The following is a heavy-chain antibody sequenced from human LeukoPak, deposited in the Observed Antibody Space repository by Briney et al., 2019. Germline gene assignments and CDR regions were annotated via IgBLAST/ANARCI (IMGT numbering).Heavy chain of an antibody. CDR1: GGSFSGYY. Sequence: SETLSLTCAVYGGSFSGYYWSWIRQPPGKGLEWIGEINHSGSTNYNPSLKSRVTISVDTSKNQFSLKLSSVTAADTAVYYCSRLPDPWGQGTLVTVSS. V-gene: IGHV4-34*01. J-gene: IGHJ5*02. CDR2: INHSGST. CDR3: SRLPDP.